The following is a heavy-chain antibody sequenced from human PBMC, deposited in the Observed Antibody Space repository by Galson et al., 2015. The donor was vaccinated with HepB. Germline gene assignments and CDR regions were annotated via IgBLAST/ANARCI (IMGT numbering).Heavy chain of an antibody. V-gene: IGHV3-21*01. CDR2: ISSSLPYK. Sequence: SLRLSCAVSGFDFSTYSMNWVRQAPGKGLEWVSSISSSLPYKNYVDSVKGRFTISRDNAKSSLFLELNILTVEDTAVYYCARGGGYAGSIDYYYMDVWGKGTSVTVSS. J-gene: IGHJ6*03. CDR1: GFDFSTYS. D-gene: IGHD3-16*01. CDR3: ARGGGYAGSIDYYYMDV.